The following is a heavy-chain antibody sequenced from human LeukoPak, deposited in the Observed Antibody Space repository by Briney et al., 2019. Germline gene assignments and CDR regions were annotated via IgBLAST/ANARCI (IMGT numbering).Heavy chain of an antibody. D-gene: IGHD5-18*01. J-gene: IGHJ6*03. Sequence: PGGSLRLSCEASGFSFKDAWLSWVRQAPGKGLEWVSLISWDGGSTYYTDSVRGRFTISRDNTTNSLSLQMNSLSAEDTALYYCAKGWGLWGSYFYYMDVWGKGTTVTVSS. CDR1: GFSFKDAW. V-gene: IGHV3-43D*04. CDR2: ISWDGGST. CDR3: AKGWGLWGSYFYYMDV.